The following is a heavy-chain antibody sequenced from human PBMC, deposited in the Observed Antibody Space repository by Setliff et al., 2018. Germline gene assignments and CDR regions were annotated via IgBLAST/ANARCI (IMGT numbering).Heavy chain of an antibody. Sequence: SETLSLTCTVSGDSISSRRSYWGWFRQPAGKGMEWIGQIYTSWDTNYNPSRKSRVTISLDPSKNQLSLNLSSVTATDTAVYYCARAISGWYSAYYYYMDVWGKGTTVTVSS. J-gene: IGHJ6*03. D-gene: IGHD6-19*01. CDR1: GDSISSRRSY. CDR3: ARAISGWYSAYYYYMDV. V-gene: IGHV4-61*09. CDR2: IYTSWDT.